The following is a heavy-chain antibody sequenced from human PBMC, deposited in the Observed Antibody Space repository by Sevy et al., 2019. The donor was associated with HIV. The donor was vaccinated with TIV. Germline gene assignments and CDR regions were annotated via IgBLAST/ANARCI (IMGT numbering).Heavy chain of an antibody. D-gene: IGHD3-16*01. Sequence: GGSLRLSCAAAGFTFSSYSMNWVRQAPGEGLEWVSSISSSSSYIYYADSVKGRLTITRDNAKNPLYLQMNSLRAEDRAVYYCARKILGGEDYYYGMDVWGQGTTVTVSS. CDR3: ARKILGGEDYYYGMDV. CDR2: ISSSSSYI. J-gene: IGHJ6*02. CDR1: GFTFSSYS. V-gene: IGHV3-21*01.